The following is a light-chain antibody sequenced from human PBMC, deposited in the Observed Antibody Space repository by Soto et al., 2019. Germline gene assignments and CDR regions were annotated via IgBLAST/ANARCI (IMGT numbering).Light chain of an antibody. V-gene: IGKV3-20*01. Sequence: EVVLTQSPGTLSLSPGERRTLSCRASQSVSSSYLAWYQQKDGQAPRXXIYGASSRATGIPDRFSGNVSGTDFTLNLRRLEPEDGEVYYGQQYGSSPITFGQGTRLEIK. J-gene: IGKJ5*01. CDR1: QSVSSSY. CDR2: GAS. CDR3: QQYGSSPIT.